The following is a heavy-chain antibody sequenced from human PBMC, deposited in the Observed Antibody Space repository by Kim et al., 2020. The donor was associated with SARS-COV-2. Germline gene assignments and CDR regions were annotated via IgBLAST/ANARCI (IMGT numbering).Heavy chain of an antibody. J-gene: IGHJ6*02. D-gene: IGHD1-7*01. CDR2: ISYDGSNK. CDR3: ARVPYNWNYAYYYGMDV. Sequence: GGSLRLSCAASGFTFSSYAMHWVRQAPGKGLEWVAVISYDGSNKYYADSVKGRFTISRDNSKNTLYLQMNSLRAEDTAVYYCARVPYNWNYAYYYGMDVWGQGTTFTVSS. CDR1: GFTFSSYA. V-gene: IGHV3-30-3*01.